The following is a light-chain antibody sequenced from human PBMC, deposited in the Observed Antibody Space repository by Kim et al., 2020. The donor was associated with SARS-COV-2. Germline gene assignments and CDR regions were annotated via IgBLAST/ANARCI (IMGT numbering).Light chain of an antibody. CDR1: SLRSYY. CDR2: GKN. V-gene: IGLV3-19*01. J-gene: IGLJ2*01. Sequence: SSELTQDPAVSVAVGQTVRITCQGDSLRSYYASWYQQKPGQAPVLVIYGKNNRHSGIPERFSGSSSGNTASVTITGAQAEDEADYYCNSRDSSGNVVFGG. CDR3: NSRDSSGNVV.